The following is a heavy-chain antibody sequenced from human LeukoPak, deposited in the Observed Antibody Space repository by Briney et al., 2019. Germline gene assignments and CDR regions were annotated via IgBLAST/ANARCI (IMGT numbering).Heavy chain of an antibody. CDR3: ARDLEGYHYGSGNYPQ. CDR1: GYTFTGYY. CDR2: INPNSGGT. D-gene: IGHD3-10*01. V-gene: IGHV1-2*02. J-gene: IGHJ4*02. Sequence: ASMKVSCKASGYTFTGYYIHWLRQAPGQGLEWMGFINPNSGGTNYAQKFQGRDTMTRDTSISTAYMELSSLTSDDTAVYYCARDLEGYHYGSGNYPQWGQGTLITVSS.